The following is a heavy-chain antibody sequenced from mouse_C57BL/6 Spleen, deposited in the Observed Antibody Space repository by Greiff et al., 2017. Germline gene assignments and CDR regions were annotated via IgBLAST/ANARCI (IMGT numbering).Heavy chain of an antibody. CDR1: GYTFTDYE. D-gene: IGHD2-4*01. V-gene: IGHV1-15*01. CDR3: TGDYDLVAY. CDR2: IDPETGGT. Sequence: QVQLKESGAELVRPGASVTLSCKASGYTFTDYEMHWVKQTPVHGLEWIGVIDPETGGTAYNQKFKGKAILTADKSSSTAYMWLRRLTSEDSAVDYCTGDYDLVAYWGQGTLVTVSA. J-gene: IGHJ3*01.